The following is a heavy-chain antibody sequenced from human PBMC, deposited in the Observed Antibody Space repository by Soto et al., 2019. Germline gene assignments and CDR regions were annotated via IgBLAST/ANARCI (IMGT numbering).Heavy chain of an antibody. V-gene: IGHV4-59*01. CDR2: IYYSGST. D-gene: IGHD3-10*01. CDR1: GGSMSSYY. J-gene: IGHJ6*02. Sequence: SETLSLTCIVSGGSMSSYYWSWIRQPPGKGLEWIGYIYYSGSTNYNPSLKSRVTMSVDTPKNQFSLKLSSVTAADTAVYYCARRGYGPGFPYYYGMDVWGQGTTVTVSS. CDR3: ARRGYGPGFPYYYGMDV.